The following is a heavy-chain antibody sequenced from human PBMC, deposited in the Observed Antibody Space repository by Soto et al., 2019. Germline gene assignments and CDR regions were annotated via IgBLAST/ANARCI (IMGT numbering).Heavy chain of an antibody. CDR1: GFTFSSYV. D-gene: IGHD3-22*01. V-gene: IGHV3-30-3*01. CDR3: ARDRFDYYDSSGYWRFDP. Sequence: GGSLRLSCAASGFTFSSYVMHWVRQAPGKGLEWVAHISYEGNNKYYADSVKGRFTISRDNAKNSLYLQMNSLRAEDTALYYCARDRFDYYDSSGYWRFDPWGQGTLVTVSS. J-gene: IGHJ5*02. CDR2: ISYEGNNK.